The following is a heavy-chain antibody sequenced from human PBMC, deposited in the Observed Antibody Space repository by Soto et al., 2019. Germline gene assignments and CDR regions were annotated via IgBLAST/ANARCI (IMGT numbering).Heavy chain of an antibody. CDR1: GYTFTTYD. CDR3: ASALRGTP. V-gene: IGHV1-8*01. CDR2: MNPETGDT. J-gene: IGHJ5*02. Sequence: QVQVVQSGAEVKKPGASVKVSCKVSGYTFTTYDINWVRQAPGQGLEWMGWMNPETGDTGYGQQFQGRVTLSRNTSITTAYLELTNLRVEDTAVYYCASALRGTPCGQGTLVTVSA. D-gene: IGHD1-26*01.